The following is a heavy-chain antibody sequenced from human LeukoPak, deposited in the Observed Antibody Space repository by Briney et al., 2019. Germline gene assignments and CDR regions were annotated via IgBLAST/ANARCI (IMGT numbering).Heavy chain of an antibody. J-gene: IGHJ6*03. V-gene: IGHV3-7*01. CDR3: AREGHCSSTSCYSRRLNYYYYMDV. D-gene: IGHD2-2*01. Sequence: PGGSLRLSCAASGFTFSSYWMSWVRQAPGKGLEWVANIKQDGSEKYYVDSVKGRFTISRDNAKNSLYLQMNSLRAEDTAVYYCAREGHCSSTSCYSRRLNYYYYMDVWGKGTTVTISS. CDR1: GFTFSSYW. CDR2: IKQDGSEK.